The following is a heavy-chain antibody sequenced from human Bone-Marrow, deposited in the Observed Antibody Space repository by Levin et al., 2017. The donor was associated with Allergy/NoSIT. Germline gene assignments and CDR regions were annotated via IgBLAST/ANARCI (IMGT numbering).Heavy chain of an antibody. Sequence: GESLKISCAASGFTFSSYSMNWVRQAPGKGLEWVSYISSSSSTIYYADSVKGRFTISRDNAKNSLYLQMNSLRAEDTAVYYCARDEHLRTPFLMDYWGQGTLVTVSS. D-gene: IGHD2-8*01. CDR3: ARDEHLRTPFLMDY. J-gene: IGHJ4*02. CDR1: GFTFSSYS. V-gene: IGHV3-48*01. CDR2: ISSSSSTI.